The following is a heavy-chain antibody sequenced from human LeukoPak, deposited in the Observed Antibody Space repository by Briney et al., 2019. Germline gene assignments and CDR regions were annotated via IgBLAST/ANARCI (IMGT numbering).Heavy chain of an antibody. CDR1: GYTFTSYD. D-gene: IGHD1-26*01. CDR3: ARVLRGVPYAFDI. CDR2: MNPNSGNT. J-gene: IGHJ3*02. Sequence: ASVKVSCKASGYTFTSYDINWVRQATGQGPEWMGWMNPNSGNTGYAQKFQGRVTMTRNTSVSTAYMELSSLRSEDTAVYYCARVLRGVPYAFDIWGQGTMVTVSS. V-gene: IGHV1-8*01.